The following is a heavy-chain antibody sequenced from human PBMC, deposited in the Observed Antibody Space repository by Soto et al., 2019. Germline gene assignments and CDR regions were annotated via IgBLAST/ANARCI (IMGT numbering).Heavy chain of an antibody. CDR3: ARESLDSSSWYWDFDY. D-gene: IGHD6-13*01. J-gene: IGHJ4*02. CDR1: GDSVSSNSTA. CDR2: TYYRSKWYN. Sequence: PSQTLSLTCAISGDSVSSNSTAWNWIRQSPSRGLEWLGRTYYRSKWYNDYAVSVKSRITINPDTSKNQFSLQLNSVTPEDTAVYYCARESLDSSSWYWDFDYWGQGTLVLVSP. V-gene: IGHV6-1*01.